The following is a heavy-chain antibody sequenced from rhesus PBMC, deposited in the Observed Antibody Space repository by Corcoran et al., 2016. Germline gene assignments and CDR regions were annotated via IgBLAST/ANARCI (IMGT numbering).Heavy chain of an antibody. CDR3: ARHRGQPDY. CDR1: GYSISSGYY. V-gene: IGHV4-99*01. D-gene: IGHD6-25*01. J-gene: IGHJ4*01. CDR2: ISGSSGCT. Sequence: QVQLQESGPGLVKPSETLSLTCAVSGYSISSGYYWGWIRQPPGKGLGYIGYISGSSGCTYAHPYLKIQVTISKDTSKNQFSLKLSSVTAADTAVYYCARHRGQPDYWGQGVLVTVSS.